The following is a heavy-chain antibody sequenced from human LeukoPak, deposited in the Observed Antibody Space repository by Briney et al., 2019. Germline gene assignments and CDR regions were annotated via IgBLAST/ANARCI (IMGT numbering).Heavy chain of an antibody. Sequence: GGSLRLSCAASGFTFRHAWMTWVRQARGKGLEWVSVIYSGGSTYYPDSVKGRFTISRDNSKNTLYLQMNSLRAEDTAVYYCARDPYYYGMDVWGQGTTVTVSS. CDR3: ARDPYYYGMDV. CDR2: IYSGGST. CDR1: GFTFRHAW. V-gene: IGHV3-53*01. J-gene: IGHJ6*02.